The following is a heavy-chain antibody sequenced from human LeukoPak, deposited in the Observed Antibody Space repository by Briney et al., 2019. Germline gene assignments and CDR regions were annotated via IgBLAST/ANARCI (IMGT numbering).Heavy chain of an antibody. CDR3: AREWYYCSSTSCYFYYGMDV. CDR1: GGSISSSNW. CDR2: IYHSGST. D-gene: IGHD2-2*01. Sequence: SGTLSLTCAVSGGSISSSNWWSWVRQPPGKGLEWIGEIYHSGSTNYNPSLKSRVTISVDKSKNQFSLKLSSVTAADTAVYYCAREWYYCSSTSCYFYYGMDVWGKGTTDTVSS. V-gene: IGHV4-4*02. J-gene: IGHJ6*04.